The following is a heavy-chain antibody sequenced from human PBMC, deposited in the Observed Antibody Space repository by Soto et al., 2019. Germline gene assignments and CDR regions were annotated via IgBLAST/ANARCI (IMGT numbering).Heavy chain of an antibody. D-gene: IGHD5-18*01. CDR1: GGTFSTYA. CDR2: IIPMFGTA. CDR3: ASGIQLWLRRINNGYSG. Sequence: QVQLVQSGAEVKKPESSVKVSCTAPGGTFSTYAISWVRQAPGQGLEWMGGIIPMFGTANYAQRFQDRVTITADESTNTVYIELSSLRSEDTAVYLCASGIQLWLRRINNGYSGWGQGTLVTVSS. J-gene: IGHJ4*02. V-gene: IGHV1-69*12.